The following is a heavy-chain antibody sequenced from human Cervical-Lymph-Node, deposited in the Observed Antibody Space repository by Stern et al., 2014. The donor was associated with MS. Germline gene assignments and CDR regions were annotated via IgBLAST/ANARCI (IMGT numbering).Heavy chain of an antibody. CDR1: GGSISSGAYY. Sequence: QVQLVESGPGLVKPSQTLSLTCTVSGGSISSGAYYWSWIRQPQGKGLGWIGYIYYRGSTYYNPSLKSRVTISVDTSKNQFSLKLSSVTAADTAVYYCARRNDFYAGGMDVWGQGTTVTVSS. CDR3: ARRNDFYAGGMDV. CDR2: IYYRGST. V-gene: IGHV4-30-4*01. D-gene: IGHD3-3*01. J-gene: IGHJ6*02.